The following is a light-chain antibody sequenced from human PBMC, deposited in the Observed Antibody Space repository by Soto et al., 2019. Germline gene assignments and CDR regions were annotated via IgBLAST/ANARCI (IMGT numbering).Light chain of an antibody. J-gene: IGKJ4*01. CDR3: QQYDGRPPKLS. V-gene: IGKV3-15*01. CDR2: AAS. Sequence: EILMTQSPATLSVSPGERATLSCRASQSVSTNLAWYQQKPGQAARLLIYAASVRATGIPARFSGSGSGTEFTLTISSLESDDFAVYYCQQYDGRPPKLSFGGGPKVEIQ. CDR1: QSVSTN.